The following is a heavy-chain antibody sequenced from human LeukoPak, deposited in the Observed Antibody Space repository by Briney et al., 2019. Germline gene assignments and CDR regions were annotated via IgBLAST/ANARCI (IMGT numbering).Heavy chain of an antibody. CDR2: INHSGST. CDR3: ARDRYYGSGYTTHYYYYYYMDV. J-gene: IGHJ6*03. D-gene: IGHD3-10*01. V-gene: IGHV4-34*01. Sequence: SETLSLTCAVYGGSFSGYYWSWIRQPPGKGLEWIGEINHSGSTNYNPSLKSRVTISVDTSKNQFSLKLSSVTAADTAVYYCARDRYYGSGYTTHYYYYYYMDVWGKGTTVTISS. CDR1: GGSFSGYY.